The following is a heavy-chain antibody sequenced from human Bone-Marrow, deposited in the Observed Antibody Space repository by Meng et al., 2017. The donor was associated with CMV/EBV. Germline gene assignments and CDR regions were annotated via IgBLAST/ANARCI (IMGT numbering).Heavy chain of an antibody. CDR1: GYGFTSYW. J-gene: IGHJ6*02. D-gene: IGHD2-21*01. Sequence: GESLKISCKGSGYGFTSYWIGWVRQMPGKGLEWMGIIYPGDSDINYNPSFEGQVIISADKSISTAYLQWSGLKASDTAMYYCARQGPYCGGDCYSVDYGMDVWGQGTTVTVSS. V-gene: IGHV5-51*01. CDR2: IYPGDSDI. CDR3: ARQGPYCGGDCYSVDYGMDV.